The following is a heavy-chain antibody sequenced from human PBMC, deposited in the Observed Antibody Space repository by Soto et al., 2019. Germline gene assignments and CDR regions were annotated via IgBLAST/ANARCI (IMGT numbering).Heavy chain of an antibody. J-gene: IGHJ6*02. CDR2: ISYDGSNK. Sequence: GGSLRLSCAASGFTFSSYGMHWVRQAPGKGLEWVAVISYDGSNKYYADSVKGRFTISRDNSKNTLYLQMNSLRAEDTAVYYCAKLGVVVPAAMVHYYGMDVWGQGTTVTVSS. CDR3: AKLGVVVPAAMVHYYGMDV. V-gene: IGHV3-30*18. D-gene: IGHD2-2*01. CDR1: GFTFSSYG.